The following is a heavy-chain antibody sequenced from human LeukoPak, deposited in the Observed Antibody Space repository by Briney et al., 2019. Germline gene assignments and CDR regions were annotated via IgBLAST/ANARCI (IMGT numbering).Heavy chain of an antibody. CDR1: GFTFSHYA. CDR3: ARDLPPEDV. Sequence: GGSLRLSCAASGFTFSHYAMHWVRQAPGKGLEWVALISYDGSNIQYADSLKGRFTISRDNSKNTLYLQMNSLRVDDTAVYYYARDLPPEDVWGQGTTVTVSS. CDR2: ISYDGSNI. J-gene: IGHJ6*02. V-gene: IGHV3-30-3*01.